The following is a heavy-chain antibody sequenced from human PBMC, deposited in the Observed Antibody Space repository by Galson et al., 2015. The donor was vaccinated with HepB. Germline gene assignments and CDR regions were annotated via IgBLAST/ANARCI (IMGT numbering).Heavy chain of an antibody. CDR2: IIPLFGTA. CDR1: GGIFSTYV. Sequence: SVKVSCKASGGIFSTYVISWVRQAPGQGLEWMGGIIPLFGTANYAQKFQGRVTITADESVSTAYMELSSLRSEDTAVYYCAGQALTGNYYNRPGSFDPRGQGTLVTVSS. J-gene: IGHJ5*02. D-gene: IGHD3-10*01. V-gene: IGHV1-69*13. CDR3: AGQALTGNYYNRPGSFDP.